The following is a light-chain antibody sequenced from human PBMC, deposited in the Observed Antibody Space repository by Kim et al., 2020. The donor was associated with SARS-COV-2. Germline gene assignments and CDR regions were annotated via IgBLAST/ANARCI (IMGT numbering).Light chain of an antibody. CDR3: HSYDRDSHV. J-gene: IGLJ1*01. V-gene: IGLV6-57*03. Sequence: GNTVTIACTRSSGSFATDYVQWYQQRPGRAPATVIYADNERPSGVPDRFSGSSDASSNSASLTISGLKTEDEADYYCHSYDRDSHVFGTGTKVTVL. CDR2: ADN. CDR1: SGSFATDY.